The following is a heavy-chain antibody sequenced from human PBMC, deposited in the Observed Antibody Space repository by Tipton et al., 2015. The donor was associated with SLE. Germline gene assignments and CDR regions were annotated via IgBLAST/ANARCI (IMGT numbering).Heavy chain of an antibody. CDR3: VKDGTSYGDFPLDGGMDA. J-gene: IGHJ6*02. CDR2: ITWDSGKM. V-gene: IGHV3-9*03. Sequence: SLRLSCAASGFTFDDYAMYWVRQAPGKGLEWVSGITWDSGKMGYADSVKGRFTISRDNTKYSLYLQMNSLRAEDMALYYCVKDGTSYGDFPLDGGMDAWGQGTTVIVSS. D-gene: IGHD4-17*01. CDR1: GFTFDDYA.